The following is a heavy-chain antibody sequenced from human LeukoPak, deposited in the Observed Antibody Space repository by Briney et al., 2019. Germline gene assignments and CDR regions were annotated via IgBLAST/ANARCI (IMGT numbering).Heavy chain of an antibody. CDR1: GYTLTELS. J-gene: IGHJ4*02. Sequence: ASEKVSCKVSGYTLTELSMHWVRQAPGKGLEWMGGFDPEDSETIYAQKFQGRVTMTKDTSTDTAYMELSSLRSEDTAVYYCATDLGAYWGQGTLVTVSS. V-gene: IGHV1-24*01. CDR3: ATDLGAY. CDR2: FDPEDSET. D-gene: IGHD4-17*01.